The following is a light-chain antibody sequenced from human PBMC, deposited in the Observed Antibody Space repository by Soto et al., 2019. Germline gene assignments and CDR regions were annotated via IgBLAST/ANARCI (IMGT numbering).Light chain of an antibody. J-gene: IGKJ1*01. CDR1: QGIGNY. V-gene: IGKV1-27*01. CDR2: AAS. CDR3: QNHNNAPWT. Sequence: DIQMTQSPSSLSASVGYRVTTTCRASQGIGNYLAWYQQKSGKVPKLLIYAASTLQSGVPSRFSGSRSGTDFTLTISSLQPEDVATYYCQNHNNAPWTFGQGTKVDIK.